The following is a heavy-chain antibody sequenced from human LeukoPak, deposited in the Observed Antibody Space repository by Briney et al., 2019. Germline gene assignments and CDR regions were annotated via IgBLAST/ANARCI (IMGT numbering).Heavy chain of an antibody. CDR2: ISAYNGNT. Sequence: GASVKVSCKASGYTFTSYGISWVRQAPGQGLEWMGWISAYNGNTNYAQKLQGRVTMTTDTSTSTAYMELRSLRSDDTAVYYCARARTTLCYDFWSGYDYWGQGTLVTVSS. CDR1: GYTFTSYG. V-gene: IGHV1-18*01. CDR3: ARARTTLCYDFWSGYDY. D-gene: IGHD3-3*01. J-gene: IGHJ4*02.